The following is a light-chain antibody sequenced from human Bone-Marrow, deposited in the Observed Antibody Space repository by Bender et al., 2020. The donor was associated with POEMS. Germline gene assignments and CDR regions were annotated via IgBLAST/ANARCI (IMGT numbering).Light chain of an antibody. V-gene: IGLV1-40*01. Sequence: QSVLTQSPSVSGAPGQRVSISCTGSSSNIGAGYDVHWYQQLPGTAPKLLIYGNTNRPSGVPDRLSGSKSGTSASLAITGLQAEDEADYYCQSYDSSLLGWVFGGGTKLIVL. CDR2: GNT. CDR3: QSYDSSLLGWV. CDR1: SSNIGAGYD. J-gene: IGLJ3*02.